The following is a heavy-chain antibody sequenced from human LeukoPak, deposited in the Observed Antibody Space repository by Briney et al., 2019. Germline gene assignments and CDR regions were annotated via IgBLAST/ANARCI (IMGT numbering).Heavy chain of an antibody. CDR2: IYPGDSDT. Sequence: GESLKTSCKGSGYSFTSYWIGWVRQMPGKGLEWMGIIYPGDSDTRYSPSFQGQVTISADKSISTAYLQWSSLKASDTAMYYCARLVAEYRGGWYYYIDVWGKGTTVTVSS. D-gene: IGHD4-23*01. V-gene: IGHV5-51*01. CDR3: ARLVAEYRGGWYYYIDV. CDR1: GYSFTSYW. J-gene: IGHJ6*03.